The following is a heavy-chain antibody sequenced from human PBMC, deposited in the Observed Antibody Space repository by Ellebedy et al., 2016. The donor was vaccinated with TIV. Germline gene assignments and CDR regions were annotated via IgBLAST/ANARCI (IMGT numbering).Heavy chain of an antibody. D-gene: IGHD3/OR15-3a*01. CDR3: ARDPGTGRGAERGRNWFDS. CDR1: GFNFGSYA. CDR2: IRSQAYGATA. V-gene: IGHV3-49*03. Sequence: GESLKISXTASGFNFGSYAMSWFRQAPGKGLEWIGFIRSQAYGATAEYAASVKGRFTISRDDSRNSLYLQMNSLKTEDTAVYYCARDPGTGRGAERGRNWFDSWGQGTLVTVSS. J-gene: IGHJ5*01.